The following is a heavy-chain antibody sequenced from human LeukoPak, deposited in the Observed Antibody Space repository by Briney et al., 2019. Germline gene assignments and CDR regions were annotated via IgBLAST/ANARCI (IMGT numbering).Heavy chain of an antibody. CDR2: INWNGGST. V-gene: IGHV3-20*04. Sequence: GGSLRLCCAASGFTFDDHGMSWVRQAPGKGLEWVSGINWNGGSTGYADSVKGRCTISRDNAKNSLYLQMNSLRAEDTALYYCARGGSGGNYYYMDVWGKGTTVTVSS. CDR3: ARGGSGGNYYYMDV. J-gene: IGHJ6*03. D-gene: IGHD3-10*01. CDR1: GFTFDDHG.